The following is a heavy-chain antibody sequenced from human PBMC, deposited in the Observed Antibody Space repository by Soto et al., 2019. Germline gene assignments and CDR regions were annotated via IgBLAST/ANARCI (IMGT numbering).Heavy chain of an antibody. J-gene: IGHJ4*02. CDR2: IHYSGST. CDR1: GGSISSYY. V-gene: IGHV4-59*08. Sequence: PSETLSLTCTVSGGSISSYYWSWIRQPPGKGLEWIGYIHYSGSTGCNPSLKSRVTISVDTSKNQFSLRLSSVTAADTAVYYCARLGDDFDYWGQGTLVTVSS. D-gene: IGHD3-10*01. CDR3: ARLGDDFDY.